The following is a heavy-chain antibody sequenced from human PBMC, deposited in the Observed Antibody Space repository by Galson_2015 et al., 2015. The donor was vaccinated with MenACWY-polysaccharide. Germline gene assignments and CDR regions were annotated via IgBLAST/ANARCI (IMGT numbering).Heavy chain of an antibody. Sequence: SVKVSCKASGYTFTRYTIHWLRQAPGQRLEWMGWINAGSGNTRYSQKFQGRVTITRDTSASMAYMELSSLRSEDTAVYFCARDSISSWVDLFDYWGQGTLVTVSS. CDR1: GYTFTRYT. V-gene: IGHV1-3*01. CDR2: INAGSGNT. D-gene: IGHD6-13*01. J-gene: IGHJ4*02. CDR3: ARDSISSWVDLFDY.